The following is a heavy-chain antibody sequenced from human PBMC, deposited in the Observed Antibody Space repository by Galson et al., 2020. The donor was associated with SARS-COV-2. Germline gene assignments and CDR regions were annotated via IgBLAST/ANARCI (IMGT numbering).Heavy chain of an antibody. J-gene: IGHJ6*03. D-gene: IGHD3-9*01. Sequence: GESLKISCAASGFTFSSYAMHWVRQAPGKGLEWVAVISYDGSNKYHADSVKGRFTISRDNSKNTLYLQMNSLRAEDTAVYYCARDGAYYDILTGYIGLVYYYYYYMDVWGKGTTVTVSS. V-gene: IGHV3-30*01. CDR2: ISYDGSNK. CDR3: ARDGAYYDILTGYIGLVYYYYYYMDV. CDR1: GFTFSSYA.